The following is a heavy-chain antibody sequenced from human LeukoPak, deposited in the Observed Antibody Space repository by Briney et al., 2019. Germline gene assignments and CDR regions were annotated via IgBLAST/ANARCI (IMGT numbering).Heavy chain of an antibody. CDR3: AHRRPFTVLDAFGI. J-gene: IGHJ3*02. Sequence: TLSLTCTVSGGSISSYYWSWIRQPPGKALEWLALIYWDDDKRYSPSLKSRLTITKDTSKNQVVLTMTNMDPVDTATYYCAHRRPFTVLDAFGIWGQGTMVTVSS. V-gene: IGHV2-5*08. CDR2: IYWDDDK. CDR1: GGSISSYYW. D-gene: IGHD4-17*01.